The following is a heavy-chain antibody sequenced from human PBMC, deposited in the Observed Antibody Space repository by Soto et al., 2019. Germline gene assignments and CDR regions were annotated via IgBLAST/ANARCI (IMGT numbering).Heavy chain of an antibody. D-gene: IGHD3-22*01. CDR2: IYYSGST. V-gene: IGHV4-39*01. CDR1: GGSISSSSYY. CDR3: ARQVNRMSFGYYPYAFDI. Sequence: QLQLQESGPGLVKPSETLSLTCTVSGGSISSSSYYWGWIRQPPGKGLEWIGSIYYSGSTYYNPALQSRGTISVGTSKNQFSLKLSSVTAADTAVYYCARQVNRMSFGYYPYAFDIWGQGTMVTGSS. J-gene: IGHJ3*02.